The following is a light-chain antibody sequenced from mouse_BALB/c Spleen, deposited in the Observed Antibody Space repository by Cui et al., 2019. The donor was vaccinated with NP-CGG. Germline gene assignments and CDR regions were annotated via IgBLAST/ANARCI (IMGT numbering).Light chain of an antibody. CDR2: GTN. V-gene: IGLV1*01. Sequence: QAVVTQESALTTSPGETVTLTCRSSTGAVTTSNYANWVQEKPDHLFTGLIGGTNNRPPGVPVRFSGFLIGDKAALTITGAQTEDEAIYFCALWYSNHWVFGGGTKLTVL. J-gene: IGLJ1*01. CDR3: ALWYSNHWV. CDR1: TGAVTTSNY.